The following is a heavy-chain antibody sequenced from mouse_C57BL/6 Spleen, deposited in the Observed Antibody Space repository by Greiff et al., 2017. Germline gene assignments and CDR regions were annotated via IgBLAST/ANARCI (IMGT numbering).Heavy chain of an antibody. CDR3: ARASTVVAPNFEV. Sequence: QVQLQQSGAELARPGASVKLSCKASGYTFTSYGISWVKQRTGQGLEWIGEIYPRSGNTYYNEKFKGKATLTADKSSSTAYMELRSLTSEDSAVYFCARASTVVAPNFEVWGTGTTVTVAS. J-gene: IGHJ1*03. D-gene: IGHD1-1*01. V-gene: IGHV1-81*01. CDR2: IYPRSGNT. CDR1: GYTFTSYG.